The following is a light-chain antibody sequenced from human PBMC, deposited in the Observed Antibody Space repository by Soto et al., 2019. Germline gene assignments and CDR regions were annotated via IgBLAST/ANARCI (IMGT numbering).Light chain of an antibody. V-gene: IGKV3-15*01. Sequence: ETVMTQSPVTLSVSPGDTATLSCRASQSVRSNLAWYQQRPGQAPRLLIYAASTRATGIPARFSGSGSGTEFTLTIDSLQSEDFAVYYCQQYNNWPRTFGQGTKVDIK. CDR3: QQYNNWPRT. J-gene: IGKJ1*01. CDR2: AAS. CDR1: QSVRSN.